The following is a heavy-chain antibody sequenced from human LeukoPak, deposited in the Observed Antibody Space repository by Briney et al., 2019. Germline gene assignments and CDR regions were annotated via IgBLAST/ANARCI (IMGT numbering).Heavy chain of an antibody. CDR1: GYTFTHCG. V-gene: IGHV1-18*01. CDR2: ISAYNGNT. CDR3: ARWGDSSSWPPIWFDP. Sequence: GASVKVSCKASGYTFTHCGISWVRQAPGQGLEWLGWISAYNGNTNYAQKFQGRVTMTTDAPTTTAYMELRSLRSDDTALYYCARWGDSSSWPPIWFDPWGQGTLVTVSS. J-gene: IGHJ5*02. D-gene: IGHD6-13*01.